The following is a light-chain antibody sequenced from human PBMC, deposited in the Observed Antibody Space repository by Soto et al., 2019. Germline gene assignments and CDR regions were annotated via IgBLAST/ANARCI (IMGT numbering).Light chain of an antibody. V-gene: IGKV3-15*01. J-gene: IGKJ1*01. CDR2: GAS. CDR1: QSLSSN. CDR3: QQYTNWPPET. Sequence: EIVMTQSPATLSVSPGERATLSCRASQSLSSNLAWYQHKPGQAPRLLIYGASTRASGIPASFSGSGSGTEFTLTISSLQPEDFAVYYCQQYTNWPPETFGQGTKVDI.